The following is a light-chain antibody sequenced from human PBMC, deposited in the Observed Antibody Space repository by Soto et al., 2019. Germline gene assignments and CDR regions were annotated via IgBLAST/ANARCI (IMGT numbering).Light chain of an antibody. V-gene: IGKV2-24*01. J-gene: IGKJ2*01. CDR2: RVS. CDR3: MQTTQWGT. CDR1: QSLVHSNGNTY. Sequence: EIVLTQTPLSSPVTLGQPASISCRSSQSLVHSNGNTYLSWLHQRPGQPPRLLTYRVSNRFSGVPARFSGSGAGTDFTLMISRVEAEDVGVYYCMQTTQWGTFGQGTTLEIK.